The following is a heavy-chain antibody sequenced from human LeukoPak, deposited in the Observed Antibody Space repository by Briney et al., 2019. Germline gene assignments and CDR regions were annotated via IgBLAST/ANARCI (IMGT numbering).Heavy chain of an antibody. Sequence: GGSLPLSCAASGFTFSDYSMNWVRPAPGKGLEWVSSITSSGTYLYYADSVKGRFTISRNNIKNSLYLQENSLRAEDTAVYYCARDQENCGGQGTLVTVSS. CDR3: ARDQENC. CDR1: GFTFSDYS. CDR2: ITSSGTYL. V-gene: IGHV3-21*06. D-gene: IGHD1-1*01. J-gene: IGHJ4*02.